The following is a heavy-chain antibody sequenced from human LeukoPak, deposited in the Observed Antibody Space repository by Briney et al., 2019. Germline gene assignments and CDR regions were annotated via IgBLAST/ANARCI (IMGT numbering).Heavy chain of an antibody. CDR2: IYTSGST. CDR3: AREKRWLQALGY. CDR1: GGSISSGSYY. J-gene: IGHJ4*02. D-gene: IGHD5-24*01. V-gene: IGHV4-61*02. Sequence: SETLSLTCTVSGGSISSGSYYWSWIRQPAGKGLEWIGRIYTSGSTNYNPSLKSRVTISVDTSKNQFSLKLSSVTAADTAVYYCAREKRWLQALGYWGQGTLATVSS.